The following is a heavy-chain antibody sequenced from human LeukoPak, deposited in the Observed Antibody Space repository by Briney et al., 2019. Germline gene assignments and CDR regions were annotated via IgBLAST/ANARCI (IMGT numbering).Heavy chain of an antibody. Sequence: ASVKVSCKASGGTFSSYAISWVRQAPGQGLEWMGWISAYNGNTNYAQKLQGRVTMTTDTSTSTAYMELRSLRSDDTAVYYCARVSQWLVQEDYWGQGTLVTVSS. CDR3: ARVSQWLVQEDY. J-gene: IGHJ4*02. V-gene: IGHV1-18*01. CDR2: ISAYNGNT. D-gene: IGHD6-19*01. CDR1: GGTFSSYA.